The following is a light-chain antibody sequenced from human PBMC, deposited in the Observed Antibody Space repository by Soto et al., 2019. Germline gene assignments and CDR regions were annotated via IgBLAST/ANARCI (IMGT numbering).Light chain of an antibody. Sequence: QSALTQPASVSGSPGQSITISCIGTSSDVGGYNFVSWYQQHPGKAPKLMIYDVSNRPSGVSNRFSGSKSGNTASLTISGLQAEDEADYYCSSYTIRNPLVFGTGPKLTVL. V-gene: IGLV2-14*01. CDR1: SSDVGGYNF. J-gene: IGLJ1*01. CDR2: DVS. CDR3: SSYTIRNPLV.